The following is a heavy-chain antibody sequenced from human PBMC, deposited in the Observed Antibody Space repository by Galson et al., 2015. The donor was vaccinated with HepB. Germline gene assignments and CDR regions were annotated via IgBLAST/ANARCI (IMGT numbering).Heavy chain of an antibody. CDR3: ARNTPSSGYHGLHY. V-gene: IGHV3-30*02. Sequence: SLRLSCAASGFTFSNYGMHWVRQAPGKGLEWVAYIRYDGSIKYYADSVKGRFIISRDNSKNTLYLQMNSLRAEDTAVYYCARNTPSSGYHGLHYGGQGTLVTVSS. D-gene: IGHD5-12*01. CDR2: IRYDGSIK. J-gene: IGHJ4*02. CDR1: GFTFSNYG.